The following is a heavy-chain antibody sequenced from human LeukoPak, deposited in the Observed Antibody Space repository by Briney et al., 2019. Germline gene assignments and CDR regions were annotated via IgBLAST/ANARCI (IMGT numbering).Heavy chain of an antibody. CDR2: IKQDGSEK. D-gene: IGHD6-13*01. V-gene: IGHV3-7*01. CDR1: GFTFSSYW. Sequence: GGSLRLSCAASGFTFSSYWMSWVRQAPGKGLEWVANIKQDGSEKYYVDSVKGRFAISRDNAKNSLYLQMNSLRAEDTAVYYCASSGDSSSWYEYYFDYWGQGTLVTVSS. J-gene: IGHJ4*02. CDR3: ASSGDSSSWYEYYFDY.